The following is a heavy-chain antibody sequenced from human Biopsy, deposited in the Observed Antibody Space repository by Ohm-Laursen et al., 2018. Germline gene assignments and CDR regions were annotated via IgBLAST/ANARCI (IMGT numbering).Heavy chain of an antibody. D-gene: IGHD6-19*01. J-gene: IGHJ4*02. V-gene: IGHV1-18*01. CDR1: GYSFNNYG. CDR3: ALQSVAQMKNFDY. CDR2: ISGYNGNT. Sequence: ASVKVSCKPSGYSFNNYGINWVRQAPGQGLEWMGRISGYNGNTKYAQKFQGRVTMTTDTSTSAVYMEVRSLRSDDTAVYYCALQSVAQMKNFDYWGQRTLVTVSS.